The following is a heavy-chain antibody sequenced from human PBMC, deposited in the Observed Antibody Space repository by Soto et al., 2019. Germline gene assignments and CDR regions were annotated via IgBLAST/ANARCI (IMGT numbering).Heavy chain of an antibody. CDR3: ARESGYGMDV. D-gene: IGHD3-10*01. J-gene: IGHJ6*02. CDR1: GFTVSSNY. CDR2: IYSGGST. Sequence: EVQLVETGGGLIQPGGSLRLSCAASGFTVSSNYMSWVRQAPGKGLEWVSVIYSGGSTYYADSVKGRFTISRDNSKNTLYLHLNSLRAEVTAVHYCARESGYGMDVWGQGTTVTVSS. V-gene: IGHV3-53*02.